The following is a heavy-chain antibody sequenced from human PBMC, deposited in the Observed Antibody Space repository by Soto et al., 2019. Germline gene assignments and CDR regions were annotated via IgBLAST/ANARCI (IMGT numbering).Heavy chain of an antibody. Sequence: QVPLVQSGAEVKKPGASVKVSCKASGYSFTRYAIHWVRQAPGQRLEWMGWINAGSGGTKFSQKFQGRVTITRDTSASTAYMELSSLTSEDTAIYYCARETGSTPNFDYWGQGTLVTVSS. D-gene: IGHD4-17*01. CDR3: ARETGSTPNFDY. CDR2: INAGSGGT. CDR1: GYSFTRYA. V-gene: IGHV1-3*01. J-gene: IGHJ4*02.